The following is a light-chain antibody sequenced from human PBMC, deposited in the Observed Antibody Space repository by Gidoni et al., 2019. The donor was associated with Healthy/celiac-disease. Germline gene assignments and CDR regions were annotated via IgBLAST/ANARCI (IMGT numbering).Light chain of an antibody. Sequence: SHELTQPPSVSVSPVQTARIPCSGDALPKQYAYWYQQKPGQAPVLVIYKDSERPSGIPERFSGSSSGTTVTLTISGVQAEDEADYYCQSADSSGTYHWVFGGGTKLTVL. CDR2: KDS. CDR1: ALPKQY. CDR3: QSADSSGTYHWV. V-gene: IGLV3-25*03. J-gene: IGLJ3*02.